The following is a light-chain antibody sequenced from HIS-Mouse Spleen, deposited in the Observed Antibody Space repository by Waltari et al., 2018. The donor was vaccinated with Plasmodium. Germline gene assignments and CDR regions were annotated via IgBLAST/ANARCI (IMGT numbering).Light chain of an antibody. J-gene: IGLJ2*01. CDR3: SSYAGSNNLV. CDR1: SSDVGVYNY. Sequence: QSALTQPPSASGSPGQSVTIPCTGPSSDVGVYNYVSWYQQHPGKAPKLMIYEVSKRPSGVPDRFSGSKSGNTASLTVSGLQAEDEADYYCSSYAGSNNLVFGGGTKLTVL. CDR2: EVS. V-gene: IGLV2-8*01.